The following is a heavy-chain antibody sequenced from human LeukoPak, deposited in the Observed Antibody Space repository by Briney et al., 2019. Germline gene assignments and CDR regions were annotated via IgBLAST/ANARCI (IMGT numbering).Heavy chain of an antibody. J-gene: IGHJ4*02. CDR2: IKQDGSEK. V-gene: IGHV3-7*03. CDR3: ARGFSGYDFYFDY. CDR1: GFTFSSYW. D-gene: IGHD5-12*01. Sequence: GSLRLSCAASGFTFSSYWMSWVRQAPGKGLEWVANIKQDGSEKYYMDSVKGRFTISRDNAKNSLYLQMNSLRAEDTAVYYCARGFSGYDFYFDYWGQGTLVTVSS.